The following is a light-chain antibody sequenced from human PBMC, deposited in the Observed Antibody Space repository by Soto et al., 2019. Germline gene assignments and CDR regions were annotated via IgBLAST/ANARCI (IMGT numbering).Light chain of an antibody. J-gene: IGLJ1*01. Sequence: QSVLTQPASVSGSPGHSITISCTGTSSIVGAYNYVSWYQHHPGKVPRLMIFDVSNRPSGVSNRFSGSKSGNTASLTISGLQAEDEADYYCCSYSRSSPYVFGAGTKVTVL. CDR2: DVS. CDR1: SSIVGAYNY. V-gene: IGLV2-14*03. CDR3: CSYSRSSPYV.